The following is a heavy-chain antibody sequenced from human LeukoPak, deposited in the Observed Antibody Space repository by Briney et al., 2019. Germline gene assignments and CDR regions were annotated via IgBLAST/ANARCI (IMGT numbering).Heavy chain of an antibody. CDR2: FDPEDGET. Sequence: ASVKVSCMVSGYTLTELSMHWVRQAPGKGLEWMGGFDPEDGETIYAQKFQGRVTMTEDTSTDTAYMELSSLRSEDTAVYYCATLKTITMIVVVITPGYYFDYWGQGTLVTVSS. CDR1: GYTLTELS. CDR3: ATLKTITMIVVVITPGYYFDY. J-gene: IGHJ4*02. V-gene: IGHV1-24*01. D-gene: IGHD3-22*01.